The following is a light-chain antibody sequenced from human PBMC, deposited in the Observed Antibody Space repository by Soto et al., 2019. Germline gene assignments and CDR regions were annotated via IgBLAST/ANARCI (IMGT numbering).Light chain of an antibody. Sequence: EIVMTQSPATLSVSPGERATLSCRASQSVSGNLAWYQQKPGQAPRLLIYGASTRATGIPARFSGSGSGTEFNLTISSLQSEDFAVYYCQQYNNWPGTFGQGTKVEIK. CDR2: GAS. CDR3: QQYNNWPGT. V-gene: IGKV3-15*01. J-gene: IGKJ1*01. CDR1: QSVSGN.